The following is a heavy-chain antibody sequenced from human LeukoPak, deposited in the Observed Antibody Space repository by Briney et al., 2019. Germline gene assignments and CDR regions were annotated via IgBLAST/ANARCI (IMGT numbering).Heavy chain of an antibody. Sequence: SVTVSCKASGCTFTSYVISWVRQPPGQGLKWMGWISAYNGNTNYAQKLQGRVTMTTDTSTSTAYMELRSLRSDDTAVYYCARASGVVVVPAASIWGQGTMVTVSS. D-gene: IGHD2-2*01. CDR1: GCTFTSYV. CDR2: ISAYNGNT. J-gene: IGHJ3*02. CDR3: ARASGVVVVPAASI. V-gene: IGHV1-18*01.